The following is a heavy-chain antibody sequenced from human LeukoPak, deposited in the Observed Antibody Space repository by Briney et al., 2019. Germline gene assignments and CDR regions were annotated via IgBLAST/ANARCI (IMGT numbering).Heavy chain of an antibody. D-gene: IGHD3-22*01. CDR1: GGSISSSSYY. J-gene: IGHJ3*02. CDR3: ARNKYDTAFDI. V-gene: IGHV4-39*01. CDR2: IFYSGST. Sequence: SETLSLTCTVSGGSISSSSYYRGWIRQPPGKGLEWIGSIFYSGSTSYNPSLKSRVTVSVDTSKNQFSLRLTSVTAADTAVYYCARNKYDTAFDIWGRGTMVTVSS.